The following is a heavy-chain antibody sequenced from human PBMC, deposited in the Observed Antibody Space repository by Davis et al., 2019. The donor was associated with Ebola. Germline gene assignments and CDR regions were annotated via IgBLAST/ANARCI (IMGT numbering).Heavy chain of an antibody. CDR2: IDEDGTYT. J-gene: IGHJ4*02. Sequence: PGGSLRLSCAASGFTFSDYYMSWVRQAPGKGLEWVALIDEDGTYTFHADSVKGRFSISRDNAENSLYLQMNSLRGEDTAVYYCTRDFQAHLNYYSDSWGQGTLVTVSS. CDR1: GFTFSDYY. CDR3: TRDFQAHLNYYSDS. V-gene: IGHV3-7*03.